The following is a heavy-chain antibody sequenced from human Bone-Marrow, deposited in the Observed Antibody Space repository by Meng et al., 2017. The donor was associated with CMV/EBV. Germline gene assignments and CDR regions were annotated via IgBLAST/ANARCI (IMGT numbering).Heavy chain of an antibody. J-gene: IGHJ5*01. Sequence: ESLKISCAASGFTFSSYAMSWVRQAPGKGLEWVSAISGSGGSTYYADSVKGRFTISRDNSKNTLYLQMNSLRAEDTAVYYCARDGGWWQPLFWFDPWGRGTLVTVSS. V-gene: IGHV3-23*01. D-gene: IGHD4-23*01. CDR3: ARDGGWWQPLFWFDP. CDR1: GFTFSSYA. CDR2: ISGSGGST.